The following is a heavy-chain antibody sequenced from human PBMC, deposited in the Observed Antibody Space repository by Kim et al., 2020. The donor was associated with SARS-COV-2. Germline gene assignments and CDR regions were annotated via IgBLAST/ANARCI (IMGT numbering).Heavy chain of an antibody. CDR3: TTELYCSGGSCYLFDY. Sequence: GGSLRLSCAASGFTFSNAWMSWVRQAPGKGLEWVGRIKSKTDGGTTDYAAPAKGRFTISRDDSKNTLYLQMNSLKTEDTAVYYCTTELYCSGGSCYLFDYWGQGTLVTVSS. CDR1: GFTFSNAW. V-gene: IGHV3-15*01. J-gene: IGHJ4*02. CDR2: IKSKTDGGTT. D-gene: IGHD2-15*01.